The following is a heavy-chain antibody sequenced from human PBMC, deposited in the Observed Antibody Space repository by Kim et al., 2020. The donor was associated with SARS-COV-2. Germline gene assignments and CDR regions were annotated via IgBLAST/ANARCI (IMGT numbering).Heavy chain of an antibody. CDR2: ISSSGSTI. J-gene: IGHJ6*02. CDR3: ARDPYSSSYNYYGMDV. Sequence: GGSLRLSCAASGFTFSSYEMNWVRQAPGKGLEWVSYISSSGSTIYYAASVKGRFTTSRDNAKNSLYLQMNSLRAEDTAVYYCARDPYSSSYNYYGMDVWGQGTSVTVSS. D-gene: IGHD6-13*01. V-gene: IGHV3-48*03. CDR1: GFTFSSYE.